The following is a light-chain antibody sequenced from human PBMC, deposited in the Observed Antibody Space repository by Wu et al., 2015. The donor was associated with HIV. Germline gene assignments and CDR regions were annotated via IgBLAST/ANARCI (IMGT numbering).Light chain of an antibody. CDR1: QSVTNKY. V-gene: IGKV3-20*01. CDR3: QQYGSSALT. Sequence: EIVLTQSPGTLSLSPGNRATLSCRASQSVTNKYLAWYQQKAGQAPRLLIYDASSRATGIPDRFSGSGSGTDFTLTISRLEPEDFAVYYCQQYGSSALTFGGGTKGGDQT. CDR2: DAS. J-gene: IGKJ4*01.